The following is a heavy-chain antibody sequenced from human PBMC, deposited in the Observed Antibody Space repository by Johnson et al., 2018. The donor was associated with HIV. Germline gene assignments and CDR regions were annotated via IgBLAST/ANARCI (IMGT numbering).Heavy chain of an antibody. V-gene: IGHV3-7*01. CDR2: IKQDGSEK. Sequence: MQLVESGGGLMQPGGSLRVSCEASGFTLSSFSMAWVRQAPGRGLEWVANIKQDGSEKYYVDSVKGRFTISRDNAKNSLYLQMNSLRAEDTAVYYCARVEWELDAFDIWGQGTMVTVSS. CDR3: ARVEWELDAFDI. CDR1: GFTLSSFS. J-gene: IGHJ3*02. D-gene: IGHD1-26*01.